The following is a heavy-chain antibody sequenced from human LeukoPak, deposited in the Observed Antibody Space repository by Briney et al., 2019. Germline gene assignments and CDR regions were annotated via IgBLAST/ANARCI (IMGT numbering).Heavy chain of an antibody. CDR2: ISGSGGST. J-gene: IGHJ4*02. V-gene: IGHV3-23*01. Sequence: GGSLRLSCAASGFTFSSYAMNWVRRAPGKGLEWVTGISGSGGSTYYANSVKGRFTISRDNSKDTLYLQMNSLRAEDTALYYCAKSIVGALYYFDYWGQGTLVTVSS. CDR1: GFTFSSYA. CDR3: AKSIVGALYYFDY. D-gene: IGHD1-26*01.